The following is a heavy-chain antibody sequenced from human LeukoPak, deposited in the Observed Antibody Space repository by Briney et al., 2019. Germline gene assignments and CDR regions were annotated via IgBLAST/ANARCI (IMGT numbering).Heavy chain of an antibody. Sequence: SETLSLTCTVSGGSISSSSYYWGWIRQPPGKGLEWIGSIYYSGSTYYNPSLKSRVTISVDTSKNQFSLKLSSVTAADTAVYYCARVFPMVRLGWFDPWGQGALVTVSS. CDR1: GGSISSSSYY. CDR3: ARVFPMVRLGWFDP. V-gene: IGHV4-39*07. J-gene: IGHJ5*02. CDR2: IYYSGST. D-gene: IGHD3-10*01.